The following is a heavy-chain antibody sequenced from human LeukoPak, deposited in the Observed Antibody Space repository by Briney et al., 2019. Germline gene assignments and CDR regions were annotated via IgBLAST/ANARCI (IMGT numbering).Heavy chain of an antibody. Sequence: GGSLRLSCAAYGFTFSSHSMNWVRQAPGKGREWVSSISSSSIYIYYADSVKGRFTISRDNAKNSLYLQMNSLRAEDTAVYSCARGYNNYGYVFDIWGQGTVVTVSS. D-gene: IGHD4-11*01. CDR2: ISSSSIYI. CDR3: ARGYNNYGYVFDI. J-gene: IGHJ3*02. CDR1: GFTFSSHS. V-gene: IGHV3-21*01.